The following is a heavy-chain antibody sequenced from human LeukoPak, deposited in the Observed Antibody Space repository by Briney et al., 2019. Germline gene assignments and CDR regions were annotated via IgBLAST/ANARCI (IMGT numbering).Heavy chain of an antibody. V-gene: IGHV4-34*01. J-gene: IGHJ5*02. CDR2: INHSGST. Sequence: SETLSLTCAVYGGSFSGYYWSWIRQPPGKGLEWIGEINHSGSTNYNPSLKSRVTISVDTSKNQFSPKLSSVTAADTAVYYCARGYYDSSGYYHWGQGTLVTVSS. CDR1: GGSFSGYY. CDR3: ARGYYDSSGYYH. D-gene: IGHD3-22*01.